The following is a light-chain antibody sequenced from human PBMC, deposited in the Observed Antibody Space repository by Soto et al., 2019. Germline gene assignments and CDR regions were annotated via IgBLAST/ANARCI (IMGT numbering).Light chain of an antibody. J-gene: IGKJ1*01. Sequence: EIVMTQSPATLSVSPGERATLSCRASQSVSSNLAWYQQKPGQAPRLLIYGASTRATGIPARFSGSGSGTEFTLSISSLQSEAFAVYYCQQYNNWPPWGTFGQGTKVEIK. CDR1: QSVSSN. CDR3: QQYNNWPPWGT. CDR2: GAS. V-gene: IGKV3-15*01.